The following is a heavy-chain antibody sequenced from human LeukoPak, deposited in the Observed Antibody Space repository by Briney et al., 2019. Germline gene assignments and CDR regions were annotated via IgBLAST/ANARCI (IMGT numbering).Heavy chain of an antibody. CDR2: IGTAGDT. D-gene: IGHD6-13*01. J-gene: IGHJ4*02. CDR3: ARGYSSSWYDY. Sequence: PGGSLRLSCAASGFTFSSYDMHWVRQATGKGLEWVSAIGTAGDTYYPGSVKGRFTISRENAKNSLYLQMNSLRAGDTAVYYCARGYSSSWYDYWGQGTLVTVSS. V-gene: IGHV3-13*01. CDR1: GFTFSSYD.